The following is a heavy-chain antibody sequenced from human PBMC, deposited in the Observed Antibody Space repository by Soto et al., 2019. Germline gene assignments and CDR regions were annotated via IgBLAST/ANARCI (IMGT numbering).Heavy chain of an antibody. J-gene: IGHJ3*02. CDR3: TTPRVAYYDILTGLAVRGQGAFDI. Sequence: SCKASGYTFTGYYMHWVRQASGKGLEWVGRIKSKTDGGTTDYAAPVKGRFTISRDDSKNTLYLQMNSLKTEDTAVYYCTTPRVAYYDILTGLAVRGQGAFDIWGQGTMVTVSS. V-gene: IGHV3-15*01. D-gene: IGHD3-9*01. CDR2: IKSKTDGGTT. CDR1: GYTFTGYY.